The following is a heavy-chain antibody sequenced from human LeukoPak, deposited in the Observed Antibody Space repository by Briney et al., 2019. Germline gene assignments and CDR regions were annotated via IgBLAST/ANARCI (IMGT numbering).Heavy chain of an antibody. Sequence: GGSLRLSCAASGFTFSGSAMHWVRQASGKGLEWLGRIRTKSNSYATAYAASVKGRFTISRDDSKNTAYLQMNSLKTEDTAVYYCTRHDSRAVTVDYWGQGTLVTVSS. J-gene: IGHJ4*02. CDR2: IRTKSNSYAT. CDR3: TRHDSRAVTVDY. CDR1: GFTFSGSA. D-gene: IGHD3-22*01. V-gene: IGHV3-73*01.